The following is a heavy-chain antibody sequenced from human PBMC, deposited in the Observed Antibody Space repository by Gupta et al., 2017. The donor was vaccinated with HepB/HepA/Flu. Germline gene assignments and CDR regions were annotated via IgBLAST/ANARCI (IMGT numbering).Heavy chain of an antibody. V-gene: IGHV1-69*06. CDR2: IIPIFGTA. J-gene: IGHJ4*02. D-gene: IGHD3-10*01. CDR3: ARKSYCGSGSYWDTGGDY. CDR1: GGTSSSHA. Sequence: VSLAPPGAEVKKPGSSVTHSCKAPGGTSSSHALSWVRPAPGQVLEWMGGIIPIFGTANYAQKFQGRVAITADKSRSTAYMEVSSLRSEDTAVYYCARKSYCGSGSYWDTGGDYWGQGTLETVCS.